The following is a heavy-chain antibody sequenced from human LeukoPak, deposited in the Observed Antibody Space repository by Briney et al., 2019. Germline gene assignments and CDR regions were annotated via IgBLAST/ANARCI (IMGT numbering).Heavy chain of an antibody. CDR3: ARRSIVVVVAAHDVSFDY. D-gene: IGHD2-15*01. CDR1: GGSFSGYY. J-gene: IGHJ4*02. CDR2: INHSGST. V-gene: IGHV4-34*01. Sequence: PSETLSLACAVYGGSFSGYYWSWIRQPPGKGLEWIGEINHSGSTNYNPSLKSRVTISVDTSKNQFSLKLSSVTAADTAVYYCARRSIVVVVAAHDVSFDYWGQGTLVTVSS.